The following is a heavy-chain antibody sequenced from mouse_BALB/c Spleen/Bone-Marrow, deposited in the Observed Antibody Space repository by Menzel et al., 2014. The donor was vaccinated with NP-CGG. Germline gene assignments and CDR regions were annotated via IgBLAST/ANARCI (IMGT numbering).Heavy chain of an antibody. CDR3: ATTGTGAY. Sequence: VQLQQSGPELVKPGASVKISCKASGYAFSSSWMNWVKQRPGQGLEWIGRIYPGDGDTNYNGKFKGKATLTADKSSSTAYMQLSSLTSVDSAFYCCATTGTGAYWGQGTLVTVSA. J-gene: IGHJ3*01. D-gene: IGHD4-1*01. V-gene: IGHV1-82*01. CDR1: GYAFSSSW. CDR2: IYPGDGDT.